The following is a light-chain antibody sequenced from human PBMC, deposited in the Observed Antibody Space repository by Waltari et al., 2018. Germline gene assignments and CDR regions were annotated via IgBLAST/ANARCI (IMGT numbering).Light chain of an antibody. V-gene: IGLV2-11*01. CDR3: CSDAGSYTLV. J-gene: IGLJ3*02. CDR2: DVN. CDR1: SSDVGRFNY. Sequence: QSALTQPRSVSGSPGQSFTISCTGASSDVGRFNYVSWHQQHPGKAPKLMIYDVNKRHSGVPDRCSGSKSGNTASLTISGLQAEDEADYYCCSDAGSYTLVFGGGTNLTVL.